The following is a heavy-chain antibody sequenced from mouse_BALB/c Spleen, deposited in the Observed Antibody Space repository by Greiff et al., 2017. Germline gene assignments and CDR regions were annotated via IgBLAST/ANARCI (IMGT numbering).Heavy chain of an antibody. CDR3: ARRTYYGNSGYAMDY. D-gene: IGHD2-10*01. J-gene: IGHJ4*01. Sequence: DVKLVESGGGLVQPGGSRKLSCAASGFTFSSFGMHWVRQAPEKGLEWVAYISSGSSTIYYADTVKGRFTISRDNPKNTLFLQMTSLRSEDTAMYYCARRTYYGNSGYAMDYWGQGTSVTVSS. CDR1: GFTFSSFG. CDR2: ISSGSSTI. V-gene: IGHV5-17*02.